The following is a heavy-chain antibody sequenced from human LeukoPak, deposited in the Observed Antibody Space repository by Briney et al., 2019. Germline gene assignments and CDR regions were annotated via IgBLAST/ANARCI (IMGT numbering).Heavy chain of an antibody. D-gene: IGHD3-22*01. CDR2: INPNSGGT. V-gene: IGHV1-2*02. CDR3: ARDTGNYYDSTGY. CDR1: GYTFTGYY. J-gene: IGHJ4*02. Sequence: ASVKVSCKASGYTFTGYYMHWVRQAPGQGLEWMGWINPNSGGTNYAQKFQGRVTMTRDTSISTAYMELSRLRSDDTAVYYCARDTGNYYDSTGYWGQGTLVTVSS.